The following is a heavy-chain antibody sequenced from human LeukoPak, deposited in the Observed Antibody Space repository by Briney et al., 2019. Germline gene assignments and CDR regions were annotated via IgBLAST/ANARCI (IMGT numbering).Heavy chain of an antibody. Sequence: PGGSLRLSCAASGFTFSSYSMNWVRQAPGKGLEWVANIKHDGGEIYYVDSVKGRFTISRDNAKNSLYLQMNNLRADDTAMYYCTRDMQGSRLYSVGSQADWGQGTLVTVSS. CDR3: TRDMQGSRLYSVGSQAD. CDR1: GFTFSSYS. J-gene: IGHJ4*02. D-gene: IGHD6-19*01. V-gene: IGHV3-7*01. CDR2: IKHDGGEI.